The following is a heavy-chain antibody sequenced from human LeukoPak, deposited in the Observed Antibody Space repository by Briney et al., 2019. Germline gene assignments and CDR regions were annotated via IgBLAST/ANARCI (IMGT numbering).Heavy chain of an antibody. CDR1: GFSVCNNY. D-gene: IGHD6-6*01. Sequence: GGSLRLSCAASGFSVCNNYLSWVRRAPGKGLEWVSVIYSGGNAYYADYVKGRFTMPRDNSKNTVYLQMESLRPEDTSIYYCARGQTARDWGQGTQVTVSS. CDR2: IYSGGNA. V-gene: IGHV3-66*02. CDR3: ARGQTARD. J-gene: IGHJ4*02.